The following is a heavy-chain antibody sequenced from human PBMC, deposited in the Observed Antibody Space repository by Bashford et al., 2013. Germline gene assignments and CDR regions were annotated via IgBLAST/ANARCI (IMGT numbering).Heavy chain of an antibody. D-gene: IGHD1-26*01. V-gene: IGHV4-59*01. CDR1: GDSFTSYY. CDR3: ARIEEPKEWELLLMSFHYR. CDR2: IYYSGST. J-gene: IGHJ3*01. Sequence: SSETLSLTCTVSGDSFTSYYWNWIRQPPGKGLEWIGYIYYSGSTNYNPSLKSRVTISVDTSKNQFSLKLSSVTAADTAVYYCARIEEPKEWELLLMSFHYRGDQGYNGHRL.